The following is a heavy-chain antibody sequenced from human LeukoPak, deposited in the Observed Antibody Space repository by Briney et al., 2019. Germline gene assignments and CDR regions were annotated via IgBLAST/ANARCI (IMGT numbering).Heavy chain of an antibody. V-gene: IGHV3-23*01. D-gene: IGHD3-22*01. Sequence: GGSLRLSCAASGFTFSSYAMSWVRQAPGKGLEWVSSVGFGGDSTYYADSVKGRFTISRDNSENTLYLQMNSLRAEDTAVYFCAKVPRDSSGYYPNFDYRGQGTLVAVSS. CDR1: GFTFSSYA. CDR3: AKVPRDSSGYYPNFDY. J-gene: IGHJ4*02. CDR2: VGFGGDST.